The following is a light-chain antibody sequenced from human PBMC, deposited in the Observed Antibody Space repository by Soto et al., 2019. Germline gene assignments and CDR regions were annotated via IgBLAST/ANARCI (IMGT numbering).Light chain of an antibody. CDR1: QSDSSH. CDR3: QQRSNWPLT. J-gene: IGKJ4*01. Sequence: EIVLTQSPATLSLSPGERAALSCRASQSDSSHLAWYQHKPAQTPRLLIYDASQRAAGIPARFSGSGFGTDFTLTISSLEPEDFAVYYCQQRSNWPLTFGGGTKVDI. V-gene: IGKV3-11*01. CDR2: DAS.